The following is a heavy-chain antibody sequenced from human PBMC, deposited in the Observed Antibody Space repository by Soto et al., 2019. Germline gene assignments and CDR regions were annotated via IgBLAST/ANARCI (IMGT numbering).Heavy chain of an antibody. Sequence: WGSLRLSWEASGFTFSSYAMHWVRQAPGKGLEWVAVISYDGSNKYYADSVKGRFTISRDNSKNTLYLQMNSLRAEDTAVYYCASRGGGNGFDPWGQGTLVTVSS. J-gene: IGHJ5*02. V-gene: IGHV3-30-3*01. CDR1: GFTFSSYA. D-gene: IGHD2-15*01. CDR2: ISYDGSNK. CDR3: ASRGGGNGFDP.